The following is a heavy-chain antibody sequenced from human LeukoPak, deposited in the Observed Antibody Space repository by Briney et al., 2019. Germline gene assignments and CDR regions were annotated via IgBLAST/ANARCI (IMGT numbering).Heavy chain of an antibody. Sequence: GGSLRLSCAASGFTFSSYWMHWVRQVPGMGLVCVSRINSDGSSTVYADSVKGRFTISRDNAKNTLYLQMNSLRADDTAVYYCARGTMVNWFDPWGQGTLVIVSS. CDR1: GFTFSSYW. J-gene: IGHJ5*02. D-gene: IGHD4/OR15-4a*01. V-gene: IGHV3-74*01. CDR2: INSDGSST. CDR3: ARGTMVNWFDP.